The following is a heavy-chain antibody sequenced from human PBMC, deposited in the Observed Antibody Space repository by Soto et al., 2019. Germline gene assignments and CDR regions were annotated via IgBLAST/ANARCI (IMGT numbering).Heavy chain of an antibody. V-gene: IGHV3-72*01. CDR3: ARFSGSYTRGFDS. CDR1: GFTFSDHY. Sequence: EVQLVESGGGLVQPGGSLRLSCAASGFTFSDHYMDWVRQAPGKGLEWVGRSRNKANSYSTDYAASVKGRFTISRDESKNSLYLQRNSLKTEDTAVYDGARFSGSYTRGFDSWGQGTLVTVS. CDR2: SRNKANSYST. D-gene: IGHD1-26*01. J-gene: IGHJ4*02.